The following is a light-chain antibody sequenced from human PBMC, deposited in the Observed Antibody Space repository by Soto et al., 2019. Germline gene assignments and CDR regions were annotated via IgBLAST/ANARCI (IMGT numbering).Light chain of an antibody. J-gene: IGLJ1*01. CDR3: TSYTSSSTYV. CDR2: NVS. Sequence: QSALTQPASVSGSPGQSITISCTGTSSDVGGHNSVSWYQQHPSKAPKLMIYNVSNRPSGVSNRFSGSKSGNTASLTISGLLAEDEADYYCTSYTSSSTYVFGAGTKLTVL. CDR1: SSDVGGHNS. V-gene: IGLV2-14*01.